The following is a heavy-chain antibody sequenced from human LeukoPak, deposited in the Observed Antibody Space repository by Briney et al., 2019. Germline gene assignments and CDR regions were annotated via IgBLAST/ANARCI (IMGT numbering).Heavy chain of an antibody. V-gene: IGHV4-30-2*01. J-gene: IGHJ3*02. Sequence: SETLSLTCAVSGGSISRGGYSWRWLRQPPGKGLEWNGYSYHSGSTYYHPSRKSRVTISVDRSKNQFAVKLSAVTAADTAVYCCARGGSGEYFDACDIWGQGTMVTVSS. D-gene: IGHD4-17*01. CDR3: ARGGSGEYFDACDI. CDR2: SYHSGST. CDR1: GGSISRGGYS.